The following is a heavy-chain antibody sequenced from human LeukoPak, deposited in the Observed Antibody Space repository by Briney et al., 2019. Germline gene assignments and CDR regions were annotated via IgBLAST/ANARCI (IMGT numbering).Heavy chain of an antibody. Sequence: GASVKVSCKASGGTFISYAISWVRQAPGQGLEWMGGIIPIFGTANYAQKFQGRVTITADESTSTAYMELSSLRSEDTAVYYCARDLSGSSSPFDYWGQGTLVTVSS. J-gene: IGHJ4*02. CDR3: ARDLSGSSSPFDY. CDR2: IIPIFGTA. V-gene: IGHV1-69*13. D-gene: IGHD6-6*01. CDR1: GGTFISYA.